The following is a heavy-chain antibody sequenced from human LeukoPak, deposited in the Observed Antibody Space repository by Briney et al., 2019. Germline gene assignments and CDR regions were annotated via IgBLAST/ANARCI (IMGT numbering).Heavy chain of an antibody. V-gene: IGHV1-2*06. CDR2: INPNSGGT. D-gene: IGHD3-22*01. J-gene: IGHJ4*02. Sequence: ASVKVSCKASGYTFTGYYMHWVRQAPGQGLEWMGRINPNSGGTNYAQKFQGRVTMTMDTSISTAYMELSRLRSDDTAVYYCARVGDSSGYYSDYWGQGTLVTVSS. CDR1: GYTFTGYY. CDR3: ARVGDSSGYYSDY.